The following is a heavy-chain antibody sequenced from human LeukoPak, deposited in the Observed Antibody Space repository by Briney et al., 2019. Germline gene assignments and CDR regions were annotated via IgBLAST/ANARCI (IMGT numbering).Heavy chain of an antibody. CDR2: ISAYNGNT. CDR3: ARDGEVRGVNNPDY. CDR1: GYTFTSYD. Sequence: ASVKVSCKASGYTFTSYDINWVRQATGQGLEWMGWISAYNGNTNYAQKLQGRVTMTTDTSTSTAYMELRSLRSDDTAVYYCARDGEVRGVNNPDYWGRGTLVTVSS. D-gene: IGHD3-10*01. V-gene: IGHV1-18*01. J-gene: IGHJ4*02.